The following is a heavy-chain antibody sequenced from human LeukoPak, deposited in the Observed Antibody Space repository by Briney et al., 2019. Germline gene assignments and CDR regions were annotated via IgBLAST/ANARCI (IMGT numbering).Heavy chain of an antibody. CDR3: ARDVTHYYDSSGYYRPNGEFDY. CDR2: ISYDGSNK. Sequence: PGGSLRLSCAASGFTFSSYAMHWVRQAPGKGLEWVAVISYDGSNKYYADSVKGRFTISRDNSKNTLYLQMNGLRAEDTAVYYCARDVTHYYDSSGYYRPNGEFDYWGQGTLVTVSS. V-gene: IGHV3-30-3*01. D-gene: IGHD3-22*01. J-gene: IGHJ4*02. CDR1: GFTFSSYA.